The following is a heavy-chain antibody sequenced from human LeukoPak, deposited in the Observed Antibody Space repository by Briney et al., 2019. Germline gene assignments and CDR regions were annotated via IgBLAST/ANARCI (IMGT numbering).Heavy chain of an antibody. V-gene: IGHV1-2*04. CDR1: GYIFTGYY. J-gene: IGHJ4*02. D-gene: IGHD2-2*01. CDR2: INPNSGAT. Sequence: ASVKVSCKASGYIFTGYYIHWVRQAPGQGLEWMGWINPNSGATKYVQKFHDWVTMTRDTTNSTAYMELSRLRSDDTAVYYCARSSGYCASISCYDYWGQGTLVTVSS. CDR3: ARSSGYCASISCYDY.